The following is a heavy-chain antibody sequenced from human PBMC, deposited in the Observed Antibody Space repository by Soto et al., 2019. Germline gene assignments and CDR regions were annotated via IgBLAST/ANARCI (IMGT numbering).Heavy chain of an antibody. CDR2: ISYDGSNK. J-gene: IGHJ6*02. V-gene: IGHV3-30*18. Sequence: GGSLRLSCAASGFTFSSYGMHWVRQAPGKGLEWVAVISYDGSNKYYADSVKGRFTISRDNSKNTLYLQMNSLRAEDTAVYYCAKDYRASSGWYSAEHYYYYYGMDVWGQGTTVTVSS. D-gene: IGHD6-19*01. CDR3: AKDYRASSGWYSAEHYYYYYGMDV. CDR1: GFTFSSYG.